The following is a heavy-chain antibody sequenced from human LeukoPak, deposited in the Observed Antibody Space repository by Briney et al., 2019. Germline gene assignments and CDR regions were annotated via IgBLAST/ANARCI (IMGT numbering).Heavy chain of an antibody. CDR1: GGSISSYY. CDR3: ARGGNYYDSSPLDY. Sequence: SETLSLTCTVSGGSISSYYWSWIRQPPGKGLEWIGYIYYSGSTNYNPSLKSRVTISVDTSKNQFSLKLSSVTAADTAVYYCARGGNYYDSSPLDYWGQGTLVTVSS. CDR2: IYYSGST. V-gene: IGHV4-59*01. D-gene: IGHD3-22*01. J-gene: IGHJ4*02.